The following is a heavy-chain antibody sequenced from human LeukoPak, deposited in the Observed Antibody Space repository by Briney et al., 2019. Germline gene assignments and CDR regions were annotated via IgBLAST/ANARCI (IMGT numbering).Heavy chain of an antibody. CDR1: GFTFSSYG. CDR2: IRYDGSSK. Sequence: GGSLRLSCAPSGFTFSSYGMHWVRQAPGKGLGWVAFIRYDGSSKYYADSVKGRVTIARENSKNTLYLQMNSLRAEDTAVYYCAKTSRPMTRRDNWFDPWGQGTLVTVSS. V-gene: IGHV3-30*02. CDR3: AKTSRPMTRRDNWFDP. J-gene: IGHJ5*02.